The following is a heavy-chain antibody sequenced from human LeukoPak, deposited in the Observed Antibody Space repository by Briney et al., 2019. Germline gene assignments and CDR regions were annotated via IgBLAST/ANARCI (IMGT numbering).Heavy chain of an antibody. CDR2: ISSSSSTI. Sequence: GGSLRLSCAASGFTFSSYSMNWVRQAPGKGLEWVSYISSSSSTIYYADSVKGRFTISRDNAKNSLYLQMNSLRAEDTAVYYCAKCLYDYVWGSYRYADAFDIWGQGTMVTVSS. CDR3: AKCLYDYVWGSYRYADAFDI. D-gene: IGHD3-16*02. J-gene: IGHJ3*02. V-gene: IGHV3-48*01. CDR1: GFTFSSYS.